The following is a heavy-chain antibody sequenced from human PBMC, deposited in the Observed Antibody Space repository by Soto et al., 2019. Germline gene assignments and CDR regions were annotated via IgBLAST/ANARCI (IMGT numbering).Heavy chain of an antibody. D-gene: IGHD3-22*01. J-gene: IGHJ4*02. CDR1: GGSISSGGYS. Sequence: SETLSLTCAVSGGSISSGGYSCSWIRQPPGKGLEWIGYIYHSGSTYYNPSLKSRVTISVDRSKNQFSLKLSSVTAADTAVYYCARGGVDYYDSSGYYFSPYYFDYWGQGTLVTVSS. V-gene: IGHV4-30-2*01. CDR3: ARGGVDYYDSSGYYFSPYYFDY. CDR2: IYHSGST.